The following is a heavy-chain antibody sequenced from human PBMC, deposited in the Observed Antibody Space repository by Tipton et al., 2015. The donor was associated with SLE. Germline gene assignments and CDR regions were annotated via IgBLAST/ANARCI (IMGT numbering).Heavy chain of an antibody. CDR3: AKVSGYCSGGSCFSLSVDN. V-gene: IGHV3-74*01. D-gene: IGHD2-15*01. J-gene: IGHJ4*02. CDR2: IKYDGSIT. CDR1: GFIFSNYW. Sequence: SLRLSCAASGFIFSNYWMHWVRQAPGKGPVWVSRIKYDGSITTFADSVKGRFAIARDNSKNTLYLQMDSLRAEDTAVYYCAKVSGYCSGGSCFSLSVDNWGQGTLVTVSS.